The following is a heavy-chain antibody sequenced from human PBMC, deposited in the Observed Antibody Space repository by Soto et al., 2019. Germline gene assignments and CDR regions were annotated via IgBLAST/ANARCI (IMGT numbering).Heavy chain of an antibody. Sequence: SETLSLTCTVSGGSISSYYWSWIRQPPGKGLKWIGYIYYSGSTNYNPSLKSRVTISVDTSKNQFSLKLSSVTAADTAVYYCARGQGGGGYDFYYYYGMDVWGQGTTVTVSS. CDR3: ARGQGGGGYDFYYYYGMDV. CDR1: GGSISSYY. D-gene: IGHD5-12*01. J-gene: IGHJ6*02. V-gene: IGHV4-59*01. CDR2: IYYSGST.